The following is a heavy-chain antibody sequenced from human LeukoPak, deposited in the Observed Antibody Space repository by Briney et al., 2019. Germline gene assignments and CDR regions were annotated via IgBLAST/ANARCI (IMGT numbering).Heavy chain of an antibody. Sequence: PGRSLRLSCAASGFTFSSYGMHWVRQAPGKGLEWVAVISYDGSNKYYADSVKGRFTISRDNSKNTLYLQMNSLRAEDTALYYCASVVSLPFDYWGQGTLVTVSS. CDR2: ISYDGSNK. CDR3: ASVVSLPFDY. V-gene: IGHV3-30*03. CDR1: GFTFSSYG. D-gene: IGHD2-15*01. J-gene: IGHJ4*02.